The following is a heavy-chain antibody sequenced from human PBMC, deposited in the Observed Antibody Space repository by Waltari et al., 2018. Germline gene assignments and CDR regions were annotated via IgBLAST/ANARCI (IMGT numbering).Heavy chain of an antibody. CDR3: AREVVPAATIVVNWFDP. CDR1: GYTFTNYA. Sequence: QVQLVQSGSELKKPGASVKVSCKASGYTFTNYAINCLRQAPGQGLELMGWINTNTGNPTYVQGFTGRFVFCLDTSVSTAYLQINSLKADDTAGYYCAREVVPAATIVVNWFDPWGQGTLVTVSS. D-gene: IGHD2-2*01. V-gene: IGHV7-4-1*02. J-gene: IGHJ5*02. CDR2: INTNTGNP.